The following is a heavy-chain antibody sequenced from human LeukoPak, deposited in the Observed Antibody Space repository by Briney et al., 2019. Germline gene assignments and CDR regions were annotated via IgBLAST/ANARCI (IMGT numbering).Heavy chain of an antibody. J-gene: IGHJ4*02. CDR3: ARSGTEDGYNIYFDH. CDR2: ISGSGSGT. CDR1: GFTFSTYA. D-gene: IGHD5-24*01. Sequence: GGSLRLSCATSGFTFSTYAMSWVRQAPGKGLEWVSLISGSGSGTHYADSVKGRFTISRDNSKNMLYLHVNTLRADDTAVYYCARSGTEDGYNIYFDHWGQGTLVTVSS. V-gene: IGHV3-23*01.